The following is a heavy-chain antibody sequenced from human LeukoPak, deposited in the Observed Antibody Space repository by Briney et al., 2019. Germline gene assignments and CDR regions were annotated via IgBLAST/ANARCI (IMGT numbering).Heavy chain of an antibody. CDR2: IYTSGST. Sequence: SETLSLTCTVSGGSISSYYWSWIRQPAGKGLEWIGRIYTSGSTNYNPSLKSRVTMSVDTSKNQFSLKLSSVTAADTAVYYCARDRVQLGHNWFDPWGQGNPGHRLL. D-gene: IGHD5-18*01. CDR1: GGSISSYY. CDR3: ARDRVQLGHNWFDP. V-gene: IGHV4-4*07. J-gene: IGHJ5*02.